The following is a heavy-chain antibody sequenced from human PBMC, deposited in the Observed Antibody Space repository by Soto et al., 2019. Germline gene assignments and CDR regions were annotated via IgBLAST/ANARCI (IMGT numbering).Heavy chain of an antibody. D-gene: IGHD3-22*01. Sequence: QVQLVQSGAEVRKPGSSVKVSCKASGGTFSTYAISWVRQAPGQGLEWMGGIIPMFVTTNYAQDFQGRVTMTADESTSTVYMELNSLKSEDTAMYYCARAAKRYYYDSSDFYDALDFWGQGTMVTVSS. J-gene: IGHJ3*01. V-gene: IGHV1-69*01. CDR1: GGTFSTYA. CDR3: ARAAKRYYYDSSDFYDALDF. CDR2: IIPMFVTT.